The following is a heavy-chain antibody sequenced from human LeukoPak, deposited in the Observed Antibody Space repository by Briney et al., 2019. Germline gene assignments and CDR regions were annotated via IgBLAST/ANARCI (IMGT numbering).Heavy chain of an antibody. CDR1: GGSISSSSYY. J-gene: IGHJ4*02. CDR2: IYYSGST. V-gene: IGHV4-39*07. D-gene: IGHD5-12*01. Sequence: SETLSLTCTVSGGSISSSSYYWGWIRQPPGKGLEWIGSIYYSGSTYYNPSLKSRVTISVDTSKNQFSLKLSSVTAADTAVYYCARVSGRQAYGYYFDYWGQGTLVTVSS. CDR3: ARVSGRQAYGYYFDY.